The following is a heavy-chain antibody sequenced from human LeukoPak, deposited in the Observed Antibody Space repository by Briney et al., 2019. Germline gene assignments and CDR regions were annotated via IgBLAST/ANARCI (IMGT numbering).Heavy chain of an antibody. CDR3: ARHVGISF. D-gene: IGHD7-27*01. Sequence: GGSLRLSCTASGFTFSGAWMTWVRQAPGKGLEWVANIREDGTEKNYVDSVKGRFTISRDNAKNSLFLQMSNLRDDDTATYYCARHVGISFWGQGTLVTVSS. V-gene: IGHV3-7*01. J-gene: IGHJ4*02. CDR1: GFTFSGAW. CDR2: IREDGTEK.